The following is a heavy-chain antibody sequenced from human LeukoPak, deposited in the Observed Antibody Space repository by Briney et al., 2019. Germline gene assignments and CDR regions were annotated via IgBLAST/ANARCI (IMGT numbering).Heavy chain of an antibody. D-gene: IGHD6-13*01. V-gene: IGHV4-59*01. Sequence: SETLSPTCTVSGGSISSYYWSWIRQPPGKGLEWIGYIYYSGSTNYNPSLKSRVTISVDTSKNQFSLKLSSVTAADTAVYYCAREGIAAAVWGQGTLVTVSS. CDR3: AREGIAAAV. CDR1: GGSISSYY. CDR2: IYYSGST. J-gene: IGHJ4*02.